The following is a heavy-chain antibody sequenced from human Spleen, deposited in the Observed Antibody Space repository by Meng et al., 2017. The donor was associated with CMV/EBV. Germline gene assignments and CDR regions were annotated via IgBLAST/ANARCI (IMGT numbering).Heavy chain of an antibody. CDR1: GFARGGYW. D-gene: IGHD1-26*01. CDR3: ARGVAESLGWEMSY. Sequence: VVLGGSVGGFVWRGVFMRLSGVVAGFARGGYWSHWVSQGPGKGLDWVSLLDSDGRDITKADSVRGGFTISRDGAKNTLYLQMNSLRVEDTAVYYCARGVAESLGWEMSYWGQGTLVTVSS. CDR2: LDSDGRDI. V-gene: IGHV3-74*03. J-gene: IGHJ4*02.